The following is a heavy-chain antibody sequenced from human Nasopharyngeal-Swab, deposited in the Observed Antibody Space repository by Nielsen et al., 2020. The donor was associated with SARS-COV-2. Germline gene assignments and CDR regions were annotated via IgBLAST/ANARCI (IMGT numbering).Heavy chain of an antibody. D-gene: IGHD3-16*01. J-gene: IGHJ6*03. Sequence: WVRQAPGQGLEWMGRIIPILGIANYAQKFQGRVTITADKSTSTAYMELSSLRSEDTAVYYCARFGGYYYYYMDVWGKGTTVTVSS. CDR3: ARFGGYYYYYMDV. V-gene: IGHV1-69*02. CDR2: IIPILGIA.